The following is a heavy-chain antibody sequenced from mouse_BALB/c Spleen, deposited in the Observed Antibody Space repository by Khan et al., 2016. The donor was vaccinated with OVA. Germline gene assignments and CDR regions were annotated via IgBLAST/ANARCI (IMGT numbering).Heavy chain of an antibody. D-gene: IGHD2-10*01. V-gene: IGHV2-6-1*01. Sequence: VQLKESGPGLVAPSQSLSITCTISEFSLTNYGVHWVRQPPGKGLEWLVVIWSDGSTTYNSALKSRLTISKDNSKSQVFLKMNSLQTDDTAMYFCARQPYYHYNIMDYWGQGTSVTVSS. CDR2: IWSDGST. CDR3: ARQPYYHYNIMDY. J-gene: IGHJ4*01. CDR1: EFSLTNYG.